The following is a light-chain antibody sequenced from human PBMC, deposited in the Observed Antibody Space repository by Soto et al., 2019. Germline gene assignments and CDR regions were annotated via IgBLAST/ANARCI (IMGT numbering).Light chain of an antibody. CDR3: HQRSNWPLT. CDR1: QSVSSY. CDR2: DVS. J-gene: IGKJ4*01. V-gene: IGKV3-11*01. Sequence: EVVLTQSPDTLSLSPGGSATLSCRASQSVSSYLAWYQQRPGQALRLLIYDVSKRATGIPARFSGSGSRTDFTLTITSLXPEXFAIYFCHQRSNWPLTFGGGTKLEIK.